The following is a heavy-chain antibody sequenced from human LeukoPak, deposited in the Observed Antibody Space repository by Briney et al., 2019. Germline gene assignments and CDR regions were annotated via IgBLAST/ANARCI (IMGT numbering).Heavy chain of an antibody. CDR2: IWYDGSNK. D-gene: IGHD6-13*01. CDR3: AREGIAAAGLLDY. Sequence: GGSLRLSCAASGFTFSSYGMHWVRQAPGKGLEWVAVIWYDGSNKYYADSVEGRFTISRDNSKNRLYLQMNSLSAEDPAVSSCAREGIAAAGLLDYWGQGTLVTVS. J-gene: IGHJ4*02. CDR1: GFTFSSYG. V-gene: IGHV3-33*01.